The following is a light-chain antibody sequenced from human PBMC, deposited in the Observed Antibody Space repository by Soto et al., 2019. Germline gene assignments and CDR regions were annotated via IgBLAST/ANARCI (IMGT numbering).Light chain of an antibody. CDR3: QQYGRSPWT. CDR2: GAS. CDR1: QSLSNNY. V-gene: IGKV3-20*01. Sequence: EIVLTQSPGTLSLSPGERATLSCRASQSLSNNYLAWYQQKPGQAPGLLIYGASSRATGIPDRFSGSGSGTDFTLTISRLEPEDFAVYYCQQYGRSPWTFGQGTKVDI. J-gene: IGKJ1*01.